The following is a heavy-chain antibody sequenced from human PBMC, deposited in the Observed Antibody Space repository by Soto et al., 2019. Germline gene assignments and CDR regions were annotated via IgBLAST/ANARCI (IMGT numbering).Heavy chain of an antibody. V-gene: IGHV3-23*01. CDR3: AKDRLIGEAQYYYYGMDV. D-gene: IGHD3-10*01. Sequence: GGSLRLSCAASGLTFNNYAMSWVRQAPGKGLEWVSALSGRGSSTYYADSVKGRFTISRDNSKNTLYLQMNSLRAEDTAIYYCAKDRLIGEAQYYYYGMDVWGQGTTVTGSS. J-gene: IGHJ6*02. CDR1: GLTFNNYA. CDR2: LSGRGSST.